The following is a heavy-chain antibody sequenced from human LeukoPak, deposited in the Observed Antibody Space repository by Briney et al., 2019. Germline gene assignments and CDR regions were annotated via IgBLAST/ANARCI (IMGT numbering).Heavy chain of an antibody. CDR1: GFTFSSYA. J-gene: IGHJ4*02. CDR3: ARGIFLTPDNDY. Sequence: HSGGSLRLSCAASGFTFSSYAMSWVRQAPGKGLEWVSAISGSGGSTYYADSVKGLFTISRDNSKNTLYLQMNSLRSEDTAVYYCARGIFLTPDNDYWGQGTLVTVSS. CDR2: ISGSGGST. D-gene: IGHD3-3*02. V-gene: IGHV3-23*01.